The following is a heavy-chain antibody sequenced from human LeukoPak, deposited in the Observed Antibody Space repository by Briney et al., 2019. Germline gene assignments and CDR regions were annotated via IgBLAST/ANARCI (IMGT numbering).Heavy chain of an antibody. D-gene: IGHD1-7*01. CDR3: ARESSLHNWNLYYYYGMDV. J-gene: IGHJ6*02. Sequence: PGGSLRLSCAASGFTFSSYAMRWVRQAPGNGLEYVSAISSNGGSTYYANSVKGRFTISRDNSKNTLYLQMGSLRAEDMAVYYCARESSLHNWNLYYYYGMDVWGQGTTVTVSS. CDR1: GFTFSSYA. V-gene: IGHV3-64*01. CDR2: ISSNGGST.